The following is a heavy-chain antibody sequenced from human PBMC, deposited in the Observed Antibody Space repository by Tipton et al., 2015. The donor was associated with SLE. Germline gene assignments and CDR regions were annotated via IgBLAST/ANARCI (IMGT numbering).Heavy chain of an antibody. CDR1: GGSISSSSYY. D-gene: IGHD6-13*01. V-gene: IGHV4-39*01. Sequence: TLSLTCTVSGGSISSSSYYWGWIRQPPGKGLEWIGSIYYRGSTYYNPSLKSRVTISVDTSKNHFSLKLSSVTAADTAVYYCARLTGLAAAAPGLDCWGQGTLVTVSS. CDR2: IYYRGST. J-gene: IGHJ4*02. CDR3: ARLTGLAAAAPGLDC.